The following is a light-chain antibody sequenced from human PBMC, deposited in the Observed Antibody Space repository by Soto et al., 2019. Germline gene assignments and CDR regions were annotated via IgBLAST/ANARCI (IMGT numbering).Light chain of an antibody. CDR1: QSVLSSSNNKHY. CDR3: QQYYSTPWT. V-gene: IGKV4-1*01. CDR2: WAS. Sequence: DIVMTQSSAFLAVSLGERATINCKSSQSVLSSSNNKHYLAWYQQKPGQPPKLLIYWASTRESGVPDRFGGSGSGTEFTLTISSLQAEDVAVYYCQQYYSTPWTFGQGTKVDIK. J-gene: IGKJ1*01.